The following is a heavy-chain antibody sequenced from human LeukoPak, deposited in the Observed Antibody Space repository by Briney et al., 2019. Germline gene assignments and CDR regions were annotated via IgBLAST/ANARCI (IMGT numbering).Heavy chain of an antibody. CDR1: GFTFSSYE. CDR3: ARDVWTVTTHSFDY. D-gene: IGHD4-17*01. Sequence: PGGSLRLSCAASGFTFSSYEMNWVRQAPGKGLEWVSYISSSGSTIYYADSVKGRFTISRDNARNSLYLQMNSLRAEDTAVYYCARDVWTVTTHSFDYWGQGTLVTVSS. CDR2: ISSSGSTI. J-gene: IGHJ4*02. V-gene: IGHV3-48*03.